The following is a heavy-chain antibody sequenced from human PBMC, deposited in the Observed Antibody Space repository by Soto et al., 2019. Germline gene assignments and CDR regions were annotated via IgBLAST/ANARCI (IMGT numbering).Heavy chain of an antibody. CDR2: IDPSDSYT. CDR1: GYSFTSYW. J-gene: IGHJ6*02. D-gene: IGHD4-4*01. V-gene: IGHV5-10-1*01. CDR3: ARLPGQEVNYYYYGMDV. Sequence: GESLKISCKGSGYSFTSYWISWVRQMPGKGLEWMGRIDPSDSYTNYSPSFQGHVTISADKSISTAYLQWSSLKASDTAMYYCARLPGQEVNYYYYGMDVWGQGTTVTVSS.